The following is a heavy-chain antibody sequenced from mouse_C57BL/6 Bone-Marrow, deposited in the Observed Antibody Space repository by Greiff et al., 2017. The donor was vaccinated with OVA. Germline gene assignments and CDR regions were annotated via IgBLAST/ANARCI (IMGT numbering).Heavy chain of an antibody. J-gene: IGHJ2*01. V-gene: IGHV5-4*01. CDR3: ARGGFYSKFDY. CDR1: GFTFSSYA. Sequence: VQLQESGGGLVKPGGSLKLSCAASGFTFSSYAMSWVRQTPEKRLEWVATISDGGSYTYYPDNVKGRFTISRDNAKNNLYLQMSHLKSEDTAMYYCARGGFYSKFDYWGQGTTLTVSS. CDR2: ISDGGSYT. D-gene: IGHD2-5*01.